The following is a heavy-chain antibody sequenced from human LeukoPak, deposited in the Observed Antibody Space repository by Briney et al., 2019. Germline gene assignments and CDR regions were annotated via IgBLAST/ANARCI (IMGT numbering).Heavy chain of an antibody. CDR2: MNPNSGNT. V-gene: IGHV1-8*01. CDR1: GYTFTSYD. J-gene: IGHJ6*02. Sequence: ASVKVSCKASGYTFTSYDINWVRQATGQGLEWMGWMNPNSGNTGYAQKFQGRVTMTRNTSISTAYMGLSSLRSEDTAVYYCARGLTVTSYYYYYYGMDVWGQGTTVTVSS. D-gene: IGHD4-17*01. CDR3: ARGLTVTSYYYYYYGMDV.